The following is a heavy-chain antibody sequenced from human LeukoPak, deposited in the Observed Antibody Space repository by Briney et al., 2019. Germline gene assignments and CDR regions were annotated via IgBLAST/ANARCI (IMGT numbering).Heavy chain of an antibody. Sequence: GGSLRLSCTGSGFAFTNAWMTWVRLAPGKGLEWVGHIKSTTDGGTIDYAAPVEGRFTISRDESKNMIYLQMTNLKTEDTAVYYCTTKLGFIYGEDFWGQGTLVTVSS. CDR3: TTKLGFIYGEDF. D-gene: IGHD4/OR15-4a*01. J-gene: IGHJ4*02. V-gene: IGHV3-15*01. CDR2: IKSTTDGGTI. CDR1: GFAFTNAW.